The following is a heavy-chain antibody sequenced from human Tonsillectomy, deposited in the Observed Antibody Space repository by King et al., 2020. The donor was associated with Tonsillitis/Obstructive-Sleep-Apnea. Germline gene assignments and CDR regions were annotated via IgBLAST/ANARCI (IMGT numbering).Heavy chain of an antibody. CDR2: INGGNGNT. D-gene: IGHD3-3*01. V-gene: IGHV1-3*01. CDR3: AKGRGGITIFGVVANSLDY. J-gene: IGHJ4*02. Sequence: VQLVQSGAEVKKPGASVKVSCKASGYSFTTYAMHWVRQAPGQRPEWMGWINGGNGNTKYSQKLQGRVTITRDTSASTAYMELSSLRSEDTAVYYCAKGRGGITIFGVVANSLDYWGQGTLVAVSS. CDR1: GYSFTTYA.